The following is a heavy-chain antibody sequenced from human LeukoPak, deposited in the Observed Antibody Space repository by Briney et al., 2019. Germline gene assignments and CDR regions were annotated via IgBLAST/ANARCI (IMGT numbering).Heavy chain of an antibody. CDR1: GGSISSGSHY. V-gene: IGHV4-61*02. Sequence: PSETLSLTCTVSGGSISSGSHYWSWIRQPAGKGLEWIGRFYISGSTNCNPSLKSRVTKSVDTSKNQFSLKLSSVTAADTAVYYCARWNSDYGDHDAFDIWGQGTMVTVSS. D-gene: IGHD4-17*01. J-gene: IGHJ3*02. CDR3: ARWNSDYGDHDAFDI. CDR2: FYISGST.